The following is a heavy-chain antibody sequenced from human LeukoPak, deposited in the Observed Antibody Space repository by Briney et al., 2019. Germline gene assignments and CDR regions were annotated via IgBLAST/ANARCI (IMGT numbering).Heavy chain of an antibody. D-gene: IGHD2-2*01. CDR3: GRDMPAGLGFDY. CDR2: INPNSGGT. V-gene: IGHV1-2*06. Sequence: ASVKVSCKASGYTFTGYYSNWVRQAPGQGLEWMGRINPNSGGTNYAQKFQGGVTMTRDTSISTAYMEVSRLRSDDTAIYYCGRDMPAGLGFDYWGQGTLVTVSS. J-gene: IGHJ4*02. CDR1: GYTFTGYY.